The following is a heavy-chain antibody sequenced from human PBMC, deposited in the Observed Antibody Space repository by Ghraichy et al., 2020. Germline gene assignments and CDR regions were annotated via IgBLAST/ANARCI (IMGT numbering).Heavy chain of an antibody. V-gene: IGHV3-9*01. Sequence: GGSLRLSCAASGFTFDDYAMHWVRQAPGKGLEWVSGISWNSGSIGYAESVKGRFTISRDNAKNSLYLQMNSLRAEDTALYYCAKGVYGMDVWGQGTTVTVSS. CDR2: ISWNSGSI. J-gene: IGHJ6*02. CDR3: AKGVYGMDV. CDR1: GFTFDDYA.